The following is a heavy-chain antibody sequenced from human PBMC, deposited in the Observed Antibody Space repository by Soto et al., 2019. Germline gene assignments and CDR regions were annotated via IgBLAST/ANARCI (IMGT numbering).Heavy chain of an antibody. Sequence: GGSLRLSCAASGFTLSRYGMHWVRQAPGKGLEWVAVISFEGNTQYYADSVKGRFTISRDNSKDTLSLQIHSLRPEDTAVYYCARGAEHQLLSRDYFYGMDVWGQGTTGTVSS. V-gene: IGHV3-30*05. J-gene: IGHJ6*02. CDR3: ARGAEHQLLSRDYFYGMDV. D-gene: IGHD1-1*01. CDR2: ISFEGNTQ. CDR1: GFTLSRYG.